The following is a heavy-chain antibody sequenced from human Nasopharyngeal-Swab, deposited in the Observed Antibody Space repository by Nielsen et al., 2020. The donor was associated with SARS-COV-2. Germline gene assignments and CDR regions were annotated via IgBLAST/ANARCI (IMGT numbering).Heavy chain of an antibody. Sequence: SETLSLTCAVSGGSISSSNWWSWVRQPPGKGLEWIGEIYHSGSTNYNPSLKSRVTISVDTSKNQFSLKLSSVTAADTTVYYCARGLYSSSRYAAFYDYWGQGTLVTVSS. CDR3: ARGLYSSSRYAAFYDY. CDR1: GGSISSSNW. CDR2: IYHSGST. D-gene: IGHD6-13*01. V-gene: IGHV4-4*02. J-gene: IGHJ4*02.